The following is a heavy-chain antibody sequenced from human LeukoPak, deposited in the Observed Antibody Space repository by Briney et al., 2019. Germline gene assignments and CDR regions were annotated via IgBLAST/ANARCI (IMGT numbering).Heavy chain of an antibody. CDR3: ARDHQGGYDSFDY. D-gene: IGHD5-12*01. J-gene: IGHJ4*02. V-gene: IGHV3-33*01. CDR1: GFTFSSYG. Sequence: RSGGSLRLSCAASGFTFSSYGMHWVRQAPGKGLEWVAVIWYDGSNKYYADSVKGQFTISRDNSKNTLYLQMNSLRAEDTAEYYCARDHQGGYDSFDYWGQGTLVTVSS. CDR2: IWYDGSNK.